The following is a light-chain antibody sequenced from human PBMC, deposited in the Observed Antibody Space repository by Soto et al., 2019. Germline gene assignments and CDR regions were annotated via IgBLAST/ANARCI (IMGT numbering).Light chain of an antibody. Sequence: QSVLTQPPSVSAAPGQKVTISCSGSSPNIGNNYVSWYQQLPGAAPKLLIDDNDKRPSGIPDRFSGSKSGTSATLGITGLQTGDEADYFCGTWDSSLSVVVFGGGTKVTVL. CDR3: GTWDSSLSVVV. CDR1: SPNIGNNY. V-gene: IGLV1-51*01. J-gene: IGLJ2*01. CDR2: DND.